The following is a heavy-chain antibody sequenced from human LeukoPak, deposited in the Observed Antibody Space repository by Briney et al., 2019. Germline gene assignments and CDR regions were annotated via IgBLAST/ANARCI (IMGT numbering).Heavy chain of an antibody. D-gene: IGHD2/OR15-2a*01. CDR3: AKEQGNSRWGWAARDYFDY. V-gene: IGHV3-30*18. Sequence: GGSLTLSCAASGFTFSSYGMHWVRQAPGKGLEWVAVISYDGSNKYYADSVKGRFTISRDNSKNTLYLQMNSLRAEDTAVYYCAKEQGNSRWGWAARDYFDYWGQGTLVTVSS. J-gene: IGHJ4*02. CDR1: GFTFSSYG. CDR2: ISYDGSNK.